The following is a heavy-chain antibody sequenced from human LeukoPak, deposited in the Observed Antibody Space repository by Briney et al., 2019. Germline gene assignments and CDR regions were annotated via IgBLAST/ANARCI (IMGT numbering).Heavy chain of an antibody. Sequence: PSETLSLTCAVYGGSFSGYYWSWIRQPPGKGLEWIGYIYYSGSTNYNPSLKSRVTISVDTSKNQFSLKLSSVTAADTAVYYCARARYSSSSPGRYYYYYYMDVWGKGTTVTVSS. J-gene: IGHJ6*03. CDR2: IYYSGST. V-gene: IGHV4-59*01. CDR1: GGSFSGYY. D-gene: IGHD6-6*01. CDR3: ARARYSSSSPGRYYYYYYMDV.